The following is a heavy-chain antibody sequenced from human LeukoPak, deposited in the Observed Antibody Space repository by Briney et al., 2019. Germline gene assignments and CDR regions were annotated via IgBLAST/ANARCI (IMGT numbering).Heavy chain of an antibody. CDR1: GYTFTGYY. CDR2: INAGNGNT. J-gene: IGHJ4*02. V-gene: IGHV1-3*01. Sequence: ASVKVSCKASGYTFTGYYMHWVRQAPGQGLEWMGWINAGNGNTKYSQKFQGRVTITRDTSASTAYMELSSLRPEDTAVYYCARDRAGSALYWGQGTLVTVSS. CDR3: ARDRAGSALY.